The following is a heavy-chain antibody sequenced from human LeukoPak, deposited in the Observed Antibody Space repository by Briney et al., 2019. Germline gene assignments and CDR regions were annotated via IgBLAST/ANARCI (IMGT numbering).Heavy chain of an antibody. CDR3: VKDGGNYYMDV. CDR1: GFTFTTYG. V-gene: IGHV3-30*02. J-gene: IGHJ6*03. CDR2: TQYDGSTK. Sequence: GGSLRLSCAASGFTFTTYGMHWVRQAPGKGPEWVAYTQYDGSTKYHTDSVKGRFTISRDNSKNTLYLQMNSLRAEDTAVYNCVKDGGNYYMDVWGKGTTVTVSS. D-gene: IGHD6-25*01.